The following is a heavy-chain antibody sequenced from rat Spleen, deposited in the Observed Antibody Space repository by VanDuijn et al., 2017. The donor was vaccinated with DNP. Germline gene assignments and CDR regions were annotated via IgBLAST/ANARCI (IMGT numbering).Heavy chain of an antibody. CDR2: INTDGGTT. CDR3: VKDGYGGYGDQ. V-gene: IGHV5-25*01. J-gene: IGHJ3*01. CDR1: GFTFSNYD. Sequence: EVQLVESGGGLVQPGRSLKLSCAASGFTFSNYDMAWVRQAPTKGLEWVASINTDGGTTYYPDSVKGRFTISRDNAEGTVYLQMNSLRSEDTATYYCVKDGYGGYGDQWGQGTLVTVSS. D-gene: IGHD1-11*01.